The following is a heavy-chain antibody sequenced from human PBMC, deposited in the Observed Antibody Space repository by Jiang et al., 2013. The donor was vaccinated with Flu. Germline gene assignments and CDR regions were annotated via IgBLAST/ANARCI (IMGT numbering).Heavy chain of an antibody. Sequence: LLKPSETLSLTCAVYGGSFSGYYWSWIRQPPGRGLEWIGEINHSGSTNYNPSLKSRVTISVDTSKNQFSLKLSSVTAADTAVYYCARGPSRFDPWGQGTLVTVSS. J-gene: IGHJ5*02. CDR2: INHSGST. CDR1: GGSFSGYY. V-gene: IGHV4-34*01. CDR3: ARGPSRFDP.